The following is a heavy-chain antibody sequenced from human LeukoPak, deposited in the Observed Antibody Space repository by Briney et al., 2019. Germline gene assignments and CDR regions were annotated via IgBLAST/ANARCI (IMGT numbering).Heavy chain of an antibody. Sequence: GGSLRLSCAASAFSLNAYNMNWVRQAPGKGLEWVSSISSSSSYIYYADSVKGRFTISRDNAKNSLYLQMNSLRVEDTAVYYCATSSGSSSCNYWGQGTLVTVSS. V-gene: IGHV3-21*01. J-gene: IGHJ4*02. CDR2: ISSSSSYI. CDR3: ATSSGSSSCNY. CDR1: AFSLNAYN. D-gene: IGHD6-13*01.